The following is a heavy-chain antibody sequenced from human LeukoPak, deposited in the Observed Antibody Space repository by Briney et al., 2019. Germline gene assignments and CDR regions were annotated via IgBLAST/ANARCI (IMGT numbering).Heavy chain of an antibody. CDR3: ARQIGSSGWYVPSLAFDI. V-gene: IGHV1-69*04. CDR2: IIPILGIA. CDR1: GGTFSSYA. J-gene: IGHJ3*02. D-gene: IGHD6-19*01. Sequence: GASVKVSCKASGGTFSSYAISWVRQAPGQGLEWMGRIIPILGIANYAQKFQGRVTITADISTSTAYMELSSLRSEDTAVYYCARQIGSSGWYVPSLAFDIWGQGTMVTVSS.